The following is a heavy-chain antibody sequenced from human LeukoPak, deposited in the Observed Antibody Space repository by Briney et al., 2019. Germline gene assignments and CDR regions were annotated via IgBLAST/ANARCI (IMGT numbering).Heavy chain of an antibody. V-gene: IGHV1-2*02. J-gene: IGHJ5*02. CDR3: ARDLTGMTDEDWFDP. CDR1: GYTFTGYY. D-gene: IGHD1-20*01. CDR2: INPNSGGT. Sequence: ASVKVSCKASGYTFTGYYMHWVRQAPGRGLEWMGWINPNSGGTNYAQKFQGRVTMTRDTSISTAYMELSRLRSDDTAVYYCARDLTGMTDEDWFDPWGQGTLVTVSS.